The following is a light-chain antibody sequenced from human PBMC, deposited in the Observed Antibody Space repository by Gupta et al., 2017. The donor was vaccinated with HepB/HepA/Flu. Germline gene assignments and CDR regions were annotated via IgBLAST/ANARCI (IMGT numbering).Light chain of an antibody. CDR3: ETWDNSRNVGV. Sequence: QSVLTQLPSVTTAPRQKTTTSCSRCSSNSDVSWYQQVPGTAPKVVIYENTKRPSGIPDRFSGSKSGTSATLGITRLQTGDEADYYCETWDNSRNVGVFGGGTKLTVL. J-gene: IGLJ3*02. V-gene: IGLV1-51*02. CDR2: ENT. CDR1: SSNSD.